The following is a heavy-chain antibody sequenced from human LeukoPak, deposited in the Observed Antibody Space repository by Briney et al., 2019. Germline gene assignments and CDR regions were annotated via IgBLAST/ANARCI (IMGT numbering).Heavy chain of an antibody. CDR2: IRCDGSNK. CDR1: GFTFSSYG. J-gene: IGHJ4*02. V-gene: IGHV3-30*02. Sequence: GGSLRLSCAASGFTFSSYGMHWVRQAPGKGLEWVAFIRCDGSNKYYADSVKGRFTVSRDNSKNTLYLQMNSLRAEDTAVYYCAKHLSLRYFDWLSEYYFDYWGQGTLVTVSS. D-gene: IGHD3-9*01. CDR3: AKHLSLRYFDWLSEYYFDY.